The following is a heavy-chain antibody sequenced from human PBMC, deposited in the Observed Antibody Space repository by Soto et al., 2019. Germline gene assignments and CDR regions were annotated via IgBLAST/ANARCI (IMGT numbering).Heavy chain of an antibody. J-gene: IGHJ6*03. D-gene: IGHD5-12*01. CDR2: IYYSGST. V-gene: IGHV4-31*03. CDR1: GGSISSGGYY. CDR3: ARKDSGYADYMDV. Sequence: QVQLQESGPGLVKPSQTLSLTCTVSGGSISSGGYYWSWIRQHPGKGLEWIGYIYYSGSTYYNPSLKSRVTMSVDTSENQFSLRLSCVTAADTGVYYCARKDSGYADYMDVWGKGTTVTVSS.